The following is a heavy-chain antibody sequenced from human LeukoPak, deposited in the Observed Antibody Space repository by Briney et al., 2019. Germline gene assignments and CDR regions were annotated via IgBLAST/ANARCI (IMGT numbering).Heavy chain of an antibody. V-gene: IGHV4-4*07. CDR3: ARDGYSSSWYGGNYYYYMDV. J-gene: IGHJ6*03. D-gene: IGHD6-13*01. CDR1: GGSISSYY. CDR2: IYTSGST. Sequence: SSETLSLTCTVSGGSISSYYWSWIRQPAGKGLEWIGRIYTSGSTNYNPSLKSRVTMSVDTSKNQFSLKLSSVTAADTAVYYCARDGYSSSWYGGNYYYYMDVWGKGTTVTVSS.